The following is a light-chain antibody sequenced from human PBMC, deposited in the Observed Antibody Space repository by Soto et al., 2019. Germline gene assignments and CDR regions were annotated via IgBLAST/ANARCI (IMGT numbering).Light chain of an antibody. J-gene: IGLJ3*02. CDR3: AVWDQSLTGWV. Sequence: QSVLTQPPSASGTPGQSLTISCSGSSSNIGSHFVYWYQHLPGTAPKLLIFRDGQRPSGVPARFFGSKSGTSASLAITGLRSEDEADYYCAVWDQSLTGWVFGGGTSSPS. V-gene: IGLV1-47*01. CDR2: RDG. CDR1: SSNIGSHF.